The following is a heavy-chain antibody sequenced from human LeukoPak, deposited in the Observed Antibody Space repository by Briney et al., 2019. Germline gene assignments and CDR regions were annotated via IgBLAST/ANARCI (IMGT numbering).Heavy chain of an antibody. CDR2: ISYDGSNK. Sequence: GGSLRLSCAASGFTFSSYAMPWVRQAPGKGLEWVAVISYDGSNKYYADSVKGRFTISRDNSKNTLYLQMNSLRAEDTAVYYCARDGRPTYCSSTSCYTFHLDYWGQGTLVTVSS. J-gene: IGHJ4*02. CDR1: GFTFSSYA. D-gene: IGHD2-2*02. V-gene: IGHV3-30-3*01. CDR3: ARDGRPTYCSSTSCYTFHLDY.